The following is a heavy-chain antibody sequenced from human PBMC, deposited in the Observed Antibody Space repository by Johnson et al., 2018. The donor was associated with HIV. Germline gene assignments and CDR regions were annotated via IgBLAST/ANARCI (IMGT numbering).Heavy chain of an antibody. CDR1: GFTFSSYS. CDR3: AKGNHYYDSMDAFDI. CDR2: ISYDGSNK. V-gene: IGHV3-30*04. D-gene: IGHD3-22*01. Sequence: QVQLVESGGGLVQPGGSLRLSCAASGFTFSSYSMHWVRQAPGKGLEWVAVISYDGSNKYYVDSVKGRFTISRDNSKNSLYLQMNSLRAEDTALYYCAKGNHYYDSMDAFDIWGQGTMVTVSS. J-gene: IGHJ3*02.